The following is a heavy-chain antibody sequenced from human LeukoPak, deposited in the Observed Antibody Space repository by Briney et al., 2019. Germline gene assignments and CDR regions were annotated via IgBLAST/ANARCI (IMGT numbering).Heavy chain of an antibody. V-gene: IGHV3-49*03. CDR3: TRDRGAYNLYDY. J-gene: IGHJ4*02. D-gene: IGHD1-1*01. CDR2: IRSKAYGETA. CDR1: GFTFGDYA. Sequence: PGGSLRLSCTASGFTFGDYAMSWIRQAPGKGLEWVGSIRSKAYGETADYAASVKGRFTISRDDSKAIAYLQMNSLKTEDTAVYHCTRDRGAYNLYDYWGQGTLVTVSS.